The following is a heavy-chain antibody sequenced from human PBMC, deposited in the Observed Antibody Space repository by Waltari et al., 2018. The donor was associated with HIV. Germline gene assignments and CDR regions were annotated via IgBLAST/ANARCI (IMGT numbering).Heavy chain of an antibody. CDR2: ISHIGST. CDR3: AKDQFLGSSYYMDV. D-gene: IGHD3-10*01. CDR1: GGSISSNNW. Sequence: QVQLQESGPGLVKPSGTLSLTCAVSGGSISSNNWWSWVRQSPGKGLEWIGQISHIGSTNKNPPLRSRLTMSVDKSKNQFSLELTSVTAADTAVYYCAKDQFLGSSYYMDVWGIGTTVTVSS. V-gene: IGHV4-4*02. J-gene: IGHJ6*03.